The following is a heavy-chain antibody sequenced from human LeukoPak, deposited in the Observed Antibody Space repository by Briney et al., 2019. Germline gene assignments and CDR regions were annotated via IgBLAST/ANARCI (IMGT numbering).Heavy chain of an antibody. CDR2: ISSSSSYI. CDR3: ARAPYSSGLFDY. J-gene: IGHJ4*02. CDR1: GFTFSSYS. V-gene: IGHV3-21*01. D-gene: IGHD6-19*01. Sequence: GGSLRLSCAASGFTFSSYSMNWVRQAPGKGLEWVSSISSSSSYIYYADSVKGRLTISRDNAKNSLYLQMNSLRAEDTAVYYCARAPYSSGLFDYWGQGTLVTVSS.